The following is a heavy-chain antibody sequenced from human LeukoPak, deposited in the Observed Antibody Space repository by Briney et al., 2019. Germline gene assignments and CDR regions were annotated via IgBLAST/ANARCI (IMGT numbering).Heavy chain of an antibody. CDR3: ARVGPHDSSGSIGFDY. Sequence: SETLSLTCTVSGGSISSYYWSWIRQPPGKGLEWIGYIYYSGSTNYNPSLKSRVTISVDMSKNQFSLKLSSVTAADTAVYYCARVGPHDSSGSIGFDYWGQGTLVTVSS. CDR2: IYYSGST. V-gene: IGHV4-59*01. J-gene: IGHJ4*02. D-gene: IGHD3-22*01. CDR1: GGSISSYY.